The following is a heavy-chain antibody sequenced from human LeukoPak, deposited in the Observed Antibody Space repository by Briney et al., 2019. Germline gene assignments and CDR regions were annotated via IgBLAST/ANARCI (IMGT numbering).Heavy chain of an antibody. Sequence: PSETLSLTCTVSGGSVNSGTYYWTWIRQPPGKGLEWIGRIYTSGSTNFDPSLKSRVSISLGTSQNQFSLKLSSVAAADTAVYYCAREGAARNFDYWGQGILVTVSS. D-gene: IGHD6-6*01. CDR1: GGSVNSGTYY. V-gene: IGHV4-61*02. CDR3: AREGAARNFDY. CDR2: IYTSGST. J-gene: IGHJ4*02.